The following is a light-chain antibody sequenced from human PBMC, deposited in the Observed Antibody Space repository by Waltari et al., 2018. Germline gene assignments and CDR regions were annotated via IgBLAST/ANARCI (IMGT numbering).Light chain of an antibody. CDR2: DVS. V-gene: IGLV2-14*03. J-gene: IGLJ2*01. Sequence: QSALTQPASVSGSPGQSITISCTGTSGDVGGYKYVSWYKQHPGKAPKIMIYDVSNRPSVVSDRFSGSKSGNTASLTISGLQAEDEADYYCSSYTSSSTLAFGGGTKLTVL. CDR1: SGDVGGYKY. CDR3: SSYTSSSTLA.